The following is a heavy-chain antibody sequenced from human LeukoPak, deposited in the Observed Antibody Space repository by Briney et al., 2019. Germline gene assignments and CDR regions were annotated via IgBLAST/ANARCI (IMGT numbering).Heavy chain of an antibody. V-gene: IGHV3-30*02. CDR1: GFTFSTYG. D-gene: IGHD1-26*01. CDR2: IRYDGNDK. Sequence: GGSLRLSCAASGFTFSTYGMHWVRQAPDKGLEWVAFIRYDGNDKYYADSVKGRFTISRDNSKNTLFLQMNSLGAEDTAVYYCARDLLRIDYWGQGTLVTVSS. J-gene: IGHJ4*02. CDR3: ARDLLRIDY.